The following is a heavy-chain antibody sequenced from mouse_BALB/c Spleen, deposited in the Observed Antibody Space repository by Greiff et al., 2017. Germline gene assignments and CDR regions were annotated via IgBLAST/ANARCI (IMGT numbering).Heavy chain of an antibody. V-gene: IGHV5-9-3*01. J-gene: IGHJ4*01. CDR3: ARHGGSGPYAMDY. CDR1: GFTFSSYA. D-gene: IGHD1-1*02. Sequence: EVQLQESGGGLVKPGGSLKLSCAASGFTFSSYAMSWVRQTPEKRLEWVATISSGGSYTYYPDSVKGRFTISRDNAKNTLYLQMSSLRSEDTAMYYCARHGGSGPYAMDYWGQGTSVTVSS. CDR2: ISSGGSYT.